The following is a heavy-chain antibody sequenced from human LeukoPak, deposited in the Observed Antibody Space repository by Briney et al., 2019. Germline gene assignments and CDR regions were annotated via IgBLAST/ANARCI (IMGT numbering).Heavy chain of an antibody. CDR3: ARDYYDSSGLVDY. J-gene: IGHJ4*02. D-gene: IGHD3-22*01. V-gene: IGHV3-30-3*01. CDR2: ISYDGSNK. CDR1: GFTFSSYA. Sequence: GGSLRLSCAASGFTFSSYAMHWVRQAPGKGLEWVAVISYDGSNKYYADSVKGRFTISRDNSKNTLYLQMNSLRAEDTAAYYCARDYYDSSGLVDYWGQGTLVTVSS.